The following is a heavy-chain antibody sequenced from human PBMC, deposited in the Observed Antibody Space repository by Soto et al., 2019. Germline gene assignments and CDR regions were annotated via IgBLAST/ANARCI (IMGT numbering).Heavy chain of an antibody. CDR2: ISSSGGST. V-gene: IGHV3-64D*06. Sequence: PGGSLRLSCAASGFTFSSYAMSWVRQAPGKGLEWVSAISSSGGSTYYADSVKGRFTISRDNSKNTLYLQMSSLRVEDTAVYYCVKGYSSSWYVWFDYWGQGTLVTVSS. J-gene: IGHJ4*02. CDR1: GFTFSSYA. CDR3: VKGYSSSWYVWFDY. D-gene: IGHD6-13*01.